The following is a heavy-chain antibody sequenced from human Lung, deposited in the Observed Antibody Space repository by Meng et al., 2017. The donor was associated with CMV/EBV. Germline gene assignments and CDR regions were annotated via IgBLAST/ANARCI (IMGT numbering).Heavy chain of an antibody. CDR1: GFSFSTSW. D-gene: IGHD6-19*01. CDR2: IYQDGNEK. CDR3: AKEIDPAVAGNQGYFDY. J-gene: IGHJ4*02. V-gene: IGHV3-7*01. Sequence: GGSLRLXCAASGFSFSTSWMSWVRRAPGKGLEWVANIYQDGNEKYYVESVRGRFTISRANAKNSLYLQMNSLRAEDTAVYFCAKEIDPAVAGNQGYFDYWGQGALVTVSS.